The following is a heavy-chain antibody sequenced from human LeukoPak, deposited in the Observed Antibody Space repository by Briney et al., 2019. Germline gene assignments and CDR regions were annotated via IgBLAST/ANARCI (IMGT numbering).Heavy chain of an antibody. J-gene: IGHJ4*02. V-gene: IGHV4-31*03. Sequence: SETLSLTCTVSGGSISSGGYYWSWIRQHPGKGLEWIGYIYYSGSTYYNPSLKSRVTISVDTSKNQFPLKLSSVTAADTAVYYCARDSGYNPALFDYWGQGTLVTVSS. CDR3: ARDSGYNPALFDY. D-gene: IGHD5-12*01. CDR1: GGSISSGGYY. CDR2: IYYSGST.